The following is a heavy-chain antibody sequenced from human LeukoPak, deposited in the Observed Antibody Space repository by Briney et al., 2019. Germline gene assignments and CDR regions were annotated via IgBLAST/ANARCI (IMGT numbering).Heavy chain of an antibody. D-gene: IGHD2-15*01. J-gene: IGHJ3*02. Sequence: SETLSLTCAVSGGSISSGGYSWSWIRQPPGKGLEWIGYIYHSGSTYYNPSLKSRVTISVDRSKNQFSLKLSSVTAADTAVYYCARSTPRDAFDIWGQGTMVTVSS. V-gene: IGHV4-30-2*01. CDR3: ARSTPRDAFDI. CDR2: IYHSGST. CDR1: GGSISSGGYS.